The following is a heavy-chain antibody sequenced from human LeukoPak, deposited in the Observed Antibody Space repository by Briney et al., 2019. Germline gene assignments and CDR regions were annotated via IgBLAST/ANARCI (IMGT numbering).Heavy chain of an antibody. V-gene: IGHV3-53*01. CDR2: IYSGGST. J-gene: IGHJ4*02. D-gene: IGHD1-26*01. CDR3: ASSSGSYFTADY. CDR1: GFTVSSNY. Sequence: GGSLRLSCAASGFTVSSNYVSWVRQAPGKGLEWVSVIYSGGSTYYADSVKGRFTISRDNSKNTLYLQVNSLRAEDTAVYYCASSSGSYFTADYWGQGTLVTVSS.